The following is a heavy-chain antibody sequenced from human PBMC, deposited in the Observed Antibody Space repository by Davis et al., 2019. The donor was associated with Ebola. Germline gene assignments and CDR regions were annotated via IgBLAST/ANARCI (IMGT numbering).Heavy chain of an antibody. Sequence: MPSETLSLTCTVSGGSVSSGSYYWSWIRQPPGKGLEWIGYIYYSGSTNYNPSLKSRVTISVDTSKNQFSLKLSSVTAADTAVYYCARAYSSSSQFHFDYWGQGTLVTVSS. CDR3: ARAYSSSSQFHFDY. CDR1: GGSVSSGSYY. V-gene: IGHV4-61*01. CDR2: IYYSGST. J-gene: IGHJ4*02. D-gene: IGHD6-6*01.